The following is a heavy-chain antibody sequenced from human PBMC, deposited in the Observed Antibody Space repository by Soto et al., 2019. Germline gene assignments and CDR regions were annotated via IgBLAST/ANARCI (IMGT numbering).Heavy chain of an antibody. J-gene: IGHJ4*02. Sequence: GGSLRLSCAASGFTFSSYDMHWVRQATGKGLEWVSAICTAGDTYYPGSVKGRFTISRENAKNSLYLQMNSLRAEDTAVYYCARGALPSDTAMVKSYYFDYWGQGTLVTVSS. V-gene: IGHV3-13*01. CDR3: ARGALPSDTAMVKSYYFDY. D-gene: IGHD5-18*01. CDR2: ICTAGDT. CDR1: GFTFSSYD.